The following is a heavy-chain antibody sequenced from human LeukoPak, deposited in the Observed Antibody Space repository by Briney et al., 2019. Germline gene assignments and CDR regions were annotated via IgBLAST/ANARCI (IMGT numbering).Heavy chain of an antibody. CDR1: GFTFSSYA. CDR3: AKDFSTSDLYYYYYGMDV. J-gene: IGHJ6*02. V-gene: IGHV3-23*01. CDR2: ISGSGGST. Sequence: GGSLRLSCAASGFTFSSYAMSWVRQAPGKGLEWVSAISGSGGSTYYADSVKGRFTISRDNSMNTLYLQMNSLGAEDTAVYYCAKDFSTSDLYYYYYGMDVWGQGTTVTVSS. D-gene: IGHD2/OR15-2a*01.